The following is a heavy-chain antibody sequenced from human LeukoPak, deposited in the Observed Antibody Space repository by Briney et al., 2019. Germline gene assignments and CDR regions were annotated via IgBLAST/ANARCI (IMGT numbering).Heavy chain of an antibody. CDR2: ISPSGGGT. CDR1: GFTFRTHG. J-gene: IGHJ4*02. CDR3: AKDIALEMATYFDY. Sequence: PGGTLRLSCGASGFTFRTHGMNWVRQAPGKGLEWVSGISPSGGGTYYADSVKGRFTISRDNAKNSLYLQMNSLRAEDTALYYCAKDIALEMATYFDYWGQGTLVTVSS. V-gene: IGHV3-23*01. D-gene: IGHD5-24*01.